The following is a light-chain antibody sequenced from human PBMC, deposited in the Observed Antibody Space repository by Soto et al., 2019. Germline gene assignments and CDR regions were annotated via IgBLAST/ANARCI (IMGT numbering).Light chain of an antibody. Sequence: EIVMTQSPATLSVSPGERATRSCRASQSVSSNLAWYQQKPGQAPRLLIYGASTRATGIPARFSGSGSGTEFTLTISSLQSEDFAVYYCQQYNNWLRTFGQGTKVDI. CDR1: QSVSSN. CDR3: QQYNNWLRT. J-gene: IGKJ1*01. V-gene: IGKV3-15*01. CDR2: GAS.